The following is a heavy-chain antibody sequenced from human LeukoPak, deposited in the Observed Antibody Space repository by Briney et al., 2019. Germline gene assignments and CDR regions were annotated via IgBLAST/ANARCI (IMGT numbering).Heavy chain of an antibody. J-gene: IGHJ4*02. Sequence: GGSLRLSCAASGFTFSSYAMSWVRQAPGKGLEWVSAISGSGGSTYYADSVKGRFTISRDNSRNTLYLQMNSLRAEDTGVYYCAKDLSSGSRRAYWGQGTLVTVSS. D-gene: IGHD6-19*01. V-gene: IGHV3-23*01. CDR3: AKDLSSGSRRAY. CDR1: GFTFSSYA. CDR2: ISGSGGST.